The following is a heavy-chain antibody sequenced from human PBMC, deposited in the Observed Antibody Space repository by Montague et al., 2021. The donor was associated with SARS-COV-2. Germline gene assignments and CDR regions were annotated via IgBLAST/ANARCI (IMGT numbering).Heavy chain of an antibody. Sequence: SETLSLTCTVSGGSISSGTYYWGWVRQPPGKGLEWIGTINYSGKTHYNPSLKSRVTISVDTSKNQFSLKVTSVTAADTAVYYCARRAQWQLSWFFDLWGRGALVTV. V-gene: IGHV4-39*01. CDR1: GGSISSGTYY. CDR2: INYSGKT. J-gene: IGHJ2*01. CDR3: ARRAQWQLSWFFDL. D-gene: IGHD6-19*01.